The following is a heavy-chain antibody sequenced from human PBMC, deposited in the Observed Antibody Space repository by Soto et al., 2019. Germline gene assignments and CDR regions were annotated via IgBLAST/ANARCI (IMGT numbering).Heavy chain of an antibody. CDR2: IIPIFGTA. D-gene: IGHD5-18*01. J-gene: IGHJ4*02. V-gene: IGHV1-69*13. CDR3: ARDIGGYSYGYGY. Sequence: SVKVSCKASGGTFSSYAISCVVQAPGQGLEWMGGIIPIFGTANYAQKFQGRVTITADESTSTAYMELSSLRSEDTAVYYCARDIGGYSYGYGYWGQGTLVTVSS. CDR1: GGTFSSYA.